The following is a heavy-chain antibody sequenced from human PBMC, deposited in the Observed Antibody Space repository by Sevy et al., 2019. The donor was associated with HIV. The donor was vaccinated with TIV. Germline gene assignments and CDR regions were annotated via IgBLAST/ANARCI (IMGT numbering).Heavy chain of an antibody. Sequence: GGSLRLSCAASGFTFTRYWMTWVRQSPGKGLQWLGNIKEDGTEKYYRDSVRGRFTISRDNAKKSLHLQMNSLRVDDTGVYYCARDVAAGDFWGQGTLVTVSS. V-gene: IGHV3-7*01. CDR2: IKEDGTEK. CDR1: GFTFTRYW. J-gene: IGHJ4*02. D-gene: IGHD2-21*01. CDR3: ARDVAAGDF.